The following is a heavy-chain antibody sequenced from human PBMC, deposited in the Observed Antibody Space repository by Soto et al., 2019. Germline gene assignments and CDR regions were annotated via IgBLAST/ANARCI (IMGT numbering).Heavy chain of an antibody. CDR1: GDSVSSNRAA. CDR3: AGGMVIRGNNRYMDV. Sequence: SQTLSLTCGISGDSVSSNRAAWNWIRQSPSRGLEWLGRTYYRSKWYNEYAPSLKSRMTINSDTSKNQFSLQLNSVTPEDTAVYYCAGGMVIRGNNRYMDVWGKGTWATV. CDR2: TYYRSKWYN. V-gene: IGHV6-1*01. J-gene: IGHJ6*03. D-gene: IGHD2-21*01.